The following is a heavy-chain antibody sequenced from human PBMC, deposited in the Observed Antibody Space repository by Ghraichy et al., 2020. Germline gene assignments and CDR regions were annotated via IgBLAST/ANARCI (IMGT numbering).Heavy chain of an antibody. D-gene: IGHD6-13*01. CDR2: ISGSGGST. J-gene: IGHJ6*02. CDR3: AKEQGSSSWYILGYYYGVDV. CDR1: GFTFSNQA. V-gene: IGHV3-23*01. Sequence: GGSLRLSCTASGFTFSNQAMTWVRQAPGKGLEWVSGISGSGGSTYYADSVKGRFTISRDNSKNTVFLQVNSLRGEDTAVYYCAKEQGSSSWYILGYYYGVDVWGQGTTVTVSS.